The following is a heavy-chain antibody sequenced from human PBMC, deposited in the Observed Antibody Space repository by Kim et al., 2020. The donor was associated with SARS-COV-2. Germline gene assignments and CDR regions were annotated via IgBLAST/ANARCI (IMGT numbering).Heavy chain of an antibody. V-gene: IGHV3-23*01. J-gene: IGHJ5*02. D-gene: IGHD6-19*01. CDR1: GFTFSSYA. CDR2: ISGGGGST. Sequence: GGSLRLSCAASGFTFSSYAMSWVRQAPGKGLEWVSAISGGGGSTYYADSVKGRFTISRDNSKNTLYLRMNSLRAEDTAVYYCAKDSGSSSGWDPWGQGTLVTVSS. CDR3: AKDSGSSSGWDP.